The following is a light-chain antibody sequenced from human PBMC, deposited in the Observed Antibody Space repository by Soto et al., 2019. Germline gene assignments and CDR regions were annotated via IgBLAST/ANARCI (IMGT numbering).Light chain of an antibody. J-gene: IGLJ2*01. CDR1: SSNIQFNT. CDR2: SDN. V-gene: IGLV1-44*01. Sequence: QSVLTQPPSASGTPGQRVTISCSGSSSNIQFNTVNWYQQVPGTAPKLLIYSDNQRPSGVPDRFSGSKSGTSASLDISVLQSEDEADYYCAVWDDSLIGVVFGGGTKLTVL. CDR3: AVWDDSLIGVV.